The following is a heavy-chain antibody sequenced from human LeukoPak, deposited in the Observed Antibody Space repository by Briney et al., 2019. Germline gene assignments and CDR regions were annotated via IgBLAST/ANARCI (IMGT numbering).Heavy chain of an antibody. J-gene: IGHJ6*03. CDR1: GGSISSYY. D-gene: IGHD3-9*01. Sequence: SETLSLTCTVSGGSISSYYWSWIRQPPGKGLEWIGYIYYSGSTNYNPSLKSRVTISVDTSKNQFSLKLSSVTAADTAVYYCARVRDYDILTGYYAGYYMDVWGKGTTVTISS. V-gene: IGHV4-59*01. CDR2: IYYSGST. CDR3: ARVRDYDILTGYYAGYYMDV.